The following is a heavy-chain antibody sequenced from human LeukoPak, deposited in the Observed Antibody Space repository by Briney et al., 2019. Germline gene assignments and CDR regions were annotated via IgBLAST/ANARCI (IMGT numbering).Heavy chain of an antibody. CDR1: GFTFSNYG. CDR2: VGPSGIRT. Sequence: GGSLRLSCVASGFTFSNYGMNWVRQAPGKGLEWVSGVGPSGIRTYYADSVKGRFTISRDNAKNSLYLQMNSLRAEDTAVYYCARDAQDTAFDYWGQGTLVTVSS. D-gene: IGHD5-18*01. J-gene: IGHJ4*02. V-gene: IGHV3-48*03. CDR3: ARDAQDTAFDY.